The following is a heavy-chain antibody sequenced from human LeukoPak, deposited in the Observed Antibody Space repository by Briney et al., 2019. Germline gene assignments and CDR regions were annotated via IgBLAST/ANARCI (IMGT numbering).Heavy chain of an antibody. Sequence: RSSETLSLTCTVSGGSISSYYWSWIRQPPGKGLEWIGYIYYSGSTNYNPSLKSRVTISVDTSKNQFSLKLSSVTAADTAVYYCARDYYGSVKYGMDVWGQGTTVTVSS. CDR3: ARDYYGSVKYGMDV. CDR2: IYYSGST. J-gene: IGHJ6*02. D-gene: IGHD3-10*01. V-gene: IGHV4-59*01. CDR1: GGSISSYY.